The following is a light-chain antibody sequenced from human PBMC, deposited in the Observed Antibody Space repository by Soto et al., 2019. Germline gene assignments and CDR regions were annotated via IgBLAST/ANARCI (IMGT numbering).Light chain of an antibody. J-gene: IGKJ5*01. CDR2: GAS. Sequence: EIVMTQSPATLSVSPGERATLSCRASQSVSSNLAWYQQRPGQSPRLLIPGASMRASGVPVRFIGSGSGTDFTLTITRLEPEDFAVYYCQQYGGSPITFGLGTRLEIK. CDR3: QQYGGSPIT. CDR1: QSVSSN. V-gene: IGKV3D-15*01.